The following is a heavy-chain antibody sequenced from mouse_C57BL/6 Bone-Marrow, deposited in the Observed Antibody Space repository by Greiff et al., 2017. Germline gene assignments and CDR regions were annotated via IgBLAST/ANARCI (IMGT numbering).Heavy chain of an antibody. Sequence: QVQLQQSGPGLVAPSQSLSITCTVSGFSLTSYAISWVRQPPGKGLEWLGVIWTGGGTNYNSALKSSLRISKANSTGQVFLKMHSLQPDDTARYYCSRGAWFAYWGQGTLVTVSA. V-gene: IGHV2-9-1*01. CDR2: IWTGGGT. CDR3: SRGAWFAY. CDR1: GFSLTSYA. J-gene: IGHJ3*01.